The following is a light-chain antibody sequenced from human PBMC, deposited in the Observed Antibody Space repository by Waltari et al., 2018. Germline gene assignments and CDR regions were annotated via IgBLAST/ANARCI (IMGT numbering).Light chain of an antibody. J-gene: IGKJ3*01. V-gene: IGKV1-9*01. CDR2: AAS. Sequence: DIQLTHSPSFLSASVGDRVTITCRSSQGISSYLAWYHQKPGKAPKLLIYAASTLQIGDPSRFSGSGSGTEFTLNISRLQPEDIATYYCQQLNSYPIFTFGPGTKVDIK. CDR3: QQLNSYPIFT. CDR1: QGISSY.